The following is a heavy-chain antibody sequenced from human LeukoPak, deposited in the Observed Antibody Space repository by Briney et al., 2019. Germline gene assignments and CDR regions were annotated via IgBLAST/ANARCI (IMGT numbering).Heavy chain of an antibody. J-gene: IGHJ4*02. CDR1: GGSISSSNFY. CDR3: ARDKGDGYNC. V-gene: IGHV4-61*01. CDR2: IYYSGST. Sequence: SETLSLTCTVSGGSISSSNFYWGWIRQPPGMGLEWIVYIYYSGSTNYNPSLKSRVTISVDTSKNQFSLKLSSVTAADTAVYYCARDKGDGYNCWGQGTLVTVSS. D-gene: IGHD5-24*01.